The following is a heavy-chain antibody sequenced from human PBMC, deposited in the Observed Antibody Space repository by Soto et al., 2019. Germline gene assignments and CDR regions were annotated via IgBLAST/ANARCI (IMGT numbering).Heavy chain of an antibody. V-gene: IGHV3-23*01. CDR1: GFTFSSYA. CDR3: AKEARYFDWLLSDYYGMDV. J-gene: IGHJ6*02. D-gene: IGHD3-9*01. Sequence: LRLSCAASGFTFSSYAMSWVRQAPGKGLEWVSAISGSGGSTYYADSVKGRFTISRDNSKNTLYLQMNSLRAEDTAVYYCAKEARYFDWLLSDYYGMDVWGQGTTVTVSS. CDR2: ISGSGGST.